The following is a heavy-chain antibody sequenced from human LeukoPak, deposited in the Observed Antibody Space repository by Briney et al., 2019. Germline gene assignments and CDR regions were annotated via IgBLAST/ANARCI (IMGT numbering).Heavy chain of an antibody. CDR3: ARVDCSGGSCYSFDY. V-gene: IGHV4-30-4*01. Sequence: PSQTLSLTCTVSVGSISSGDYYWSWIRQPPGKGLEWIGYIYYSGSTYYNPSLKSRVTISVDTSKNQFSLKLSSVTAADTAVYYCARVDCSGGSCYSFDYWGQGTLVTVSS. J-gene: IGHJ4*02. D-gene: IGHD2-15*01. CDR2: IYYSGST. CDR1: VGSISSGDYY.